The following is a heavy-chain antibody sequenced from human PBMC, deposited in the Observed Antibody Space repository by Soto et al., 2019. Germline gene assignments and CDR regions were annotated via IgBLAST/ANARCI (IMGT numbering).Heavy chain of an antibody. V-gene: IGHV3-21*01. CDR3: ARLDRGSLDY. D-gene: IGHD6-25*01. Sequence: EVQLVKSGGGLVKPGGSLRLSCAASGFTFSSHSMNWVRQAPGKGLEWVSSISSSSSYIYYADSVKGRFTISRDNAKNLVYLQMNSLRAEDTAVYYCARLDRGSLDYWGRGTLVTVSS. CDR2: ISSSSSYI. CDR1: GFTFSSHS. J-gene: IGHJ4*02.